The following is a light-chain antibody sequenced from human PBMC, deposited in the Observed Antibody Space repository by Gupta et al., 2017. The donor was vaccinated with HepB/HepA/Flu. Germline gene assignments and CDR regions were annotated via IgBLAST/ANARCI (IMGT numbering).Light chain of an antibody. CDR3: QSYDSSLTGLYV. CDR2: GND. J-gene: IGLJ1*01. V-gene: IGLV1-40*01. Sequence: QSVLTQPPSVSGAPGQRVTISCIGSSPNIGAGYDVHWYQQLPGTAPKLLIYGNDNRPSGVPDRFSDSKSGISASLAITGLQADDEADYYCQSYDSSLTGLYVFGPGTKVTVL. CDR1: SPNIGAGYD.